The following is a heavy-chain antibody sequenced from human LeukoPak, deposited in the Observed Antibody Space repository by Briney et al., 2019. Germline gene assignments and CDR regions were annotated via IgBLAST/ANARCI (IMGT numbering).Heavy chain of an antibody. CDR2: IYHSGST. J-gene: IGHJ5*02. D-gene: IGHD3-10*01. CDR1: GGSTSSGGYY. Sequence: SQTLSLTCTVSGGSTSSGGYYWSWIRQPPGKGLEWIGYIYHSGSTYYNPSLKSRVTISVDRSKNQFSLTLRSVTAADTAIYYCARDGSLPDSYGSGSSNWFDPWGQGVLVTVSP. V-gene: IGHV4-30-2*01. CDR3: ARDGSLPDSYGSGSSNWFDP.